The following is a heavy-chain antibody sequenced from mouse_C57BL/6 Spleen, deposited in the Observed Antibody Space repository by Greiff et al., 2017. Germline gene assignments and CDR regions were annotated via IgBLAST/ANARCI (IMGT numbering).Heavy chain of an antibody. CDR2: ISYSGST. D-gene: IGHD1-1*02. CDR3: ARGEYYGNYFDY. CDR1: GYSITSGYD. Sequence: EVKVEESGPGMVKPSQSLSLTCTVTGYSITSGYDWHWIRHFPGNKLEWLGYISYSGSTNYNPSLKSRITITHDTSKNHFFLKLTSVTTEDTATYDCARGEYYGNYFDYWGQGTTLTVTS. J-gene: IGHJ2*01. V-gene: IGHV3-1*01.